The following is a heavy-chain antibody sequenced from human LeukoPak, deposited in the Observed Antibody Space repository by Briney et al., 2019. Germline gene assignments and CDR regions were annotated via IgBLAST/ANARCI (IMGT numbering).Heavy chain of an antibody. V-gene: IGHV1-3*01. CDR2: INAGNGNT. Sequence: GASVKVSCKASGYTFTTYAMHWVRQAPGQGLEWMGWINAGNGNTKYSQKFQGRVTITRDTSASTAYMELSSLRSEDTAVYYCASRAFPTPGNYYYYGMDVWGQGTTVTVSS. CDR3: ASRAFPTPGNYYYYGMDV. D-gene: IGHD1-14*01. J-gene: IGHJ6*02. CDR1: GYTFTTYA.